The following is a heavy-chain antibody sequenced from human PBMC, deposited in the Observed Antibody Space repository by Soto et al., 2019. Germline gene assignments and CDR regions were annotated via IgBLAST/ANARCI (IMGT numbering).Heavy chain of an antibody. D-gene: IGHD6-19*01. Sequence: SQTLSLTCAISGDSVSSNSAAWNWIRQSPSRGLEWLGRTYYRSKWYKDYDLSVKSRITINLDTSKNQISLQLNSVTPEDTAVYYCARGAVADYSRVFDYWGQGTLVTVSS. CDR2: TYYRSKWYK. V-gene: IGHV6-1*01. CDR3: ARGAVADYSRVFDY. J-gene: IGHJ4*02. CDR1: GDSVSSNSAA.